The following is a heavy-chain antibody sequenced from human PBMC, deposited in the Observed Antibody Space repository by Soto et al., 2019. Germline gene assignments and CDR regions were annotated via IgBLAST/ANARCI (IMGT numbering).Heavy chain of an antibody. CDR3: ARNEGFVSYDYYYYIDV. J-gene: IGHJ6*03. Sequence: QVQLVQSGAEVKKPGASVKVSCKASGYTFTSYGISWVRQAPGQGLEWMGWISAYNGNRNYAQKLQGGVTMTPDTSPSTASLELRSLRSDDNAVYYCARNEGFVSYDYYYYIDVWGKGTTVTVSS. V-gene: IGHV1-18*01. CDR1: GYTFTSYG. CDR2: ISAYNGNR.